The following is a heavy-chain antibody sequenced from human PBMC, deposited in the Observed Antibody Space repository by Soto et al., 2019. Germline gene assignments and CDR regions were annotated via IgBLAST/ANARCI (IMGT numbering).Heavy chain of an antibody. J-gene: IGHJ5*02. Sequence: SETLSLTCTVSGGSISSYYWSWIRQPPGKGLEWIGYIYYSGSTNYNPSLKSRVTISVDTSKNQFSLKLSSVTAADTAVYYCARDGGYYDILTGYYNWFDPWGQGTLVTVS. V-gene: IGHV4-59*01. CDR3: ARDGGYYDILTGYYNWFDP. D-gene: IGHD3-9*01. CDR1: GGSISSYY. CDR2: IYYSGST.